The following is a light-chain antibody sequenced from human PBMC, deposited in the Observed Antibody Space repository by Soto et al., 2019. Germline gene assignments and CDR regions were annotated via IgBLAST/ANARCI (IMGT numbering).Light chain of an antibody. V-gene: IGLV2-14*01. CDR2: EVS. CDR1: SSDVGGYNY. J-gene: IGLJ1*01. Sequence: QSALTQPASVSGSPGQSITISCTGTSSDVGGYNYVSWYQLHPGKAPKLMVYEVSYRPSGVSSRFSGSKSANTASLTISGLQAEDEADYYCSSYASSTAYVFGTRTKLTVL. CDR3: SSYASSTAYV.